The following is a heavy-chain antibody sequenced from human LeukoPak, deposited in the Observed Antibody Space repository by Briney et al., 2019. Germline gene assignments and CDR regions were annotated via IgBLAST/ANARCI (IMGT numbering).Heavy chain of an antibody. CDR1: VGSLGCYY. CDR3: ARESGRSSSGWYVVY. Sequence: SETLSLTCAVYVGSLGCYYWSWIRQPPGKGLEWIGEINHSGSTNYNSSLKSRVTISVDTSKNQFSLKLSSVTAADTAVYYCARESGRSSSGWYVVYWGQGTLVTVSS. D-gene: IGHD6-19*01. V-gene: IGHV4-34*01. CDR2: INHSGST. J-gene: IGHJ4*02.